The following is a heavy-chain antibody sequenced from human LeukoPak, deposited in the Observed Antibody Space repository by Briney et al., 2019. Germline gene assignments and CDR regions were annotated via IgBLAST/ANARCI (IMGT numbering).Heavy chain of an antibody. J-gene: IGHJ4*02. CDR2: INHSGST. V-gene: IGHV4-34*01. CDR3: ARLSEQSTVYGSGSYYYFDY. D-gene: IGHD3-10*01. Sequence: SETLSLTXAVYGGSFSGYYWSWIRQPPGKGLEWIGEINHSGSTNYNPSLKSRVTISVDTSKNQFSLKLSSVTAADTAVYYCARLSEQSTVYGSGSYYYFDYWGQGTLVTVSS. CDR1: GGSFSGYY.